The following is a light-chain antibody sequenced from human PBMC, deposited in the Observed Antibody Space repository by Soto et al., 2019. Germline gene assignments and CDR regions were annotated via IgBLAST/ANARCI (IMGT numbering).Light chain of an antibody. CDR1: QSVSSSF. Sequence: EIVLTQSPGTLSLSPGERATLSCRASQSVSSSFVAWFQQKPGQAPRLLIYGTSSRATGIPDRFSGSGSGTDFTLTTNRLEPEDFAMYFCQQYGSSPWTFGQGTKVDIK. V-gene: IGKV3-20*01. CDR2: GTS. CDR3: QQYGSSPWT. J-gene: IGKJ1*01.